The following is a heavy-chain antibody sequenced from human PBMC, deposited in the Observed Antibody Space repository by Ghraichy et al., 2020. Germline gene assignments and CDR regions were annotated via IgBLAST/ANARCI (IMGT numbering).Heavy chain of an antibody. J-gene: IGHJ5*02. CDR1: GFTFSSYA. D-gene: IGHD6-13*01. Sequence: GGSLRLSCAASGFTFSSYAMHWVRQAPGKGLEWVAVISYDGSNKYYADSVKGRFTISRDNSKNTLYLQMNSLRAEDTAVYYCARDFLRYSSSWDQGWFDPWGQGTLVTVSS. CDR2: ISYDGSNK. CDR3: ARDFLRYSSSWDQGWFDP. V-gene: IGHV3-30-3*01.